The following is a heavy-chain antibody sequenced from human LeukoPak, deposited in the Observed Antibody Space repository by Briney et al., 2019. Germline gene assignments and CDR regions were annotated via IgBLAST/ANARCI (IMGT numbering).Heavy chain of an antibody. V-gene: IGHV4-4*08. CDR2: IYTSGST. CDR1: GGSISSYY. Sequence: SETLSLTCTVSGGSISSYYWSWIRQPPGKGLEWIGRIYTSGSTNYNPSLKSRVTISVDTSKNQFSLKLSSVTAADTAVYYCARDFRYDDFWSGYYGNNWFDPWGQGTLVTVSS. J-gene: IGHJ5*02. D-gene: IGHD3-3*01. CDR3: ARDFRYDDFWSGYYGNNWFDP.